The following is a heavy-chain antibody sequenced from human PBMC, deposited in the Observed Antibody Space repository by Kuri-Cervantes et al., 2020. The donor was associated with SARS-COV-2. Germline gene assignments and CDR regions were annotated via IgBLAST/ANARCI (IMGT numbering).Heavy chain of an antibody. CDR2: IIPIFGTA. D-gene: IGHD2-15*01. Sequence: SVKVSCKASGGTFSSYAISWVRQAPGQGLEWMGGIIPIFGTANYAQKFQGRVTITADKSTSTAYMELSSLRSEDTAVYYCARGGDCSGGSCYNYWGQGTLVTVSS. CDR1: GGTFSSYA. V-gene: IGHV1-69*06. J-gene: IGHJ4*02. CDR3: ARGGDCSGGSCYNY.